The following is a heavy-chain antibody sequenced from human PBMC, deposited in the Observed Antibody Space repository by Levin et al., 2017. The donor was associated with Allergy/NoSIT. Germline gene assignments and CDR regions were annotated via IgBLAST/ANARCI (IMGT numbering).Heavy chain of an antibody. V-gene: IGHV2-5*02. CDR3: VHTTSAPGPNSFYYYYGLDV. CDR1: GFSLSISGVG. J-gene: IGHJ6*02. Sequence: SGPTLVKPTQTLTLTCTFSGFSLSISGVGVGWIRQPPGKALEWLALIYWDDDKRFSPSLKSRLTITKDTSRDQVVLTMTNMDPVDTGTYYCVHTTSAPGPNSFYYYYGLDVWGQGTTVTVSS. CDR2: IYWDDDK.